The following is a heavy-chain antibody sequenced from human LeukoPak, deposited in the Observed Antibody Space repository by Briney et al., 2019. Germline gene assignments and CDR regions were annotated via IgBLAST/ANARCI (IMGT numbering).Heavy chain of an antibody. J-gene: IGHJ4*02. V-gene: IGHV3-23*01. CDR3: ARDQSTGWYFNC. CDR2: ITSSGGST. CDR1: GFTFSNYA. Sequence: GGSLRLSCAASGFTFSNYAMSWVRQAPGKGLEWISGITSSGGSTYYADSVKGRFTMSRDSPKNTLYLQMNSLRAKDTAIYYCARDQSTGWYFNCWGQGTLVTVSS. D-gene: IGHD6-19*01.